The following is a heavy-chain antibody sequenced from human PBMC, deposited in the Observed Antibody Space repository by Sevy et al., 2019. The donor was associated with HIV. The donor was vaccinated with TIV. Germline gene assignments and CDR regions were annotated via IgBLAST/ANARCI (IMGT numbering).Heavy chain of an antibody. D-gene: IGHD4-17*01. Sequence: SETLSLTCTVSGGSISSGNYYWSWIRQPPGKGLEWIGYIYYSGSTYYNPSLKSRVTISVDTSKNQFSLKLSSVTAADTTVYYCATDDYGDERGYFQHWGQGTLVTVSS. J-gene: IGHJ1*01. CDR3: ATDDYGDERGYFQH. CDR1: GGSISSGNYY. CDR2: IYYSGST. V-gene: IGHV4-30-4*01.